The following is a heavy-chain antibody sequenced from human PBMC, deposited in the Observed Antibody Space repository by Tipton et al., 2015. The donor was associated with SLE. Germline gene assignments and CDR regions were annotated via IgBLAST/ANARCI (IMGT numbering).Heavy chain of an antibody. Sequence: TLSLTCTVSGYSISSGYYWGWIRQPPGKGLEWIGSIYHSGSTYYNPSLKSRVTISVDTSKNQFSLKLSSVTAADTAVYYRARGDYYASSGFYAFDIWGQGIMVTVSS. CDR2: IYHSGST. V-gene: IGHV4-38-2*02. J-gene: IGHJ3*02. CDR1: GYSISSGYY. CDR3: ARGDYYASSGFYAFDI. D-gene: IGHD3-22*01.